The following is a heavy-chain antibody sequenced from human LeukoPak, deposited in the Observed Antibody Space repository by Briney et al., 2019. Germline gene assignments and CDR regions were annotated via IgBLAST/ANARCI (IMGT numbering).Heavy chain of an antibody. CDR1: GFSLTSGVG. Sequence: GPPLVKPTETLALTCTFSGFSLTSGVGVGWIRQSPVKALECLALIYWDGDKRYSSSLKNRLTITKDTSKNQVVLTMADMEPEESGTYYCAHRIGGSRDWHAGYFDIWGPGTVVTVS. CDR2: IYWDGDK. J-gene: IGHJ4*02. D-gene: IGHD6-19*01. V-gene: IGHV2-5*02. CDR3: AHRIGGSRDWHAGYFDI.